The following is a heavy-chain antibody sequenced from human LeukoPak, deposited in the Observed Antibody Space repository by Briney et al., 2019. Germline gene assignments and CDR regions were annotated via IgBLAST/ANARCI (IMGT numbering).Heavy chain of an antibody. V-gene: IGHV3-30*01. CDR3: ARGPLSYHGSDYYYMDV. D-gene: IGHD3-10*01. CDR2: ISYDGSNK. Sequence: PGRSLRLSCAASGFTFSSYAMHWVRQAPGKGLEWVAVISYDGSNKYYADSVKGRFTISRDNSKNTLYLQMNSLRAEDTAVYYCARGPLSYHGSDYYYMDVWGKGTTVTVSS. CDR1: GFTFSSYA. J-gene: IGHJ6*03.